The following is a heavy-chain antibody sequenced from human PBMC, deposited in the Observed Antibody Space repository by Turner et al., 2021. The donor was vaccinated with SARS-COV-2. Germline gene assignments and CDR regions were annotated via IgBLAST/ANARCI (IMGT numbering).Heavy chain of an antibody. CDR3: AKDDNYDFWTGYYMY. CDR1: GFTFSSYG. Sequence: QVQLVESGGGVVQPGRSLRLSCAASGFTFSSYGMHWVRQAPGKGLEWVAVISYDGSNKYYADSVKGRFTISRDNSKNTLYLQMNSLRAEGTAVYYCAKDDNYDFWTGYYMYWGQGTLVTVSS. CDR2: ISYDGSNK. V-gene: IGHV3-30*18. J-gene: IGHJ4*02. D-gene: IGHD3-3*01.